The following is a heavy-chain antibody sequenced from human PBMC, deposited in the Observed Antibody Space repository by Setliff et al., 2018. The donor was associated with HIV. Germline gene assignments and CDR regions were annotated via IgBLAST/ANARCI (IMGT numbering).Heavy chain of an antibody. J-gene: IGHJ6*03. D-gene: IGHD3-16*02. CDR1: GGSFSGYY. CDR2: INHSGST. V-gene: IGHV4-34*01. Sequence: SETLSLTCAVYGGSFSGYYWSWIRQPPGKGLEWIGEINHSGSTNYNPSLKSRVTISIDTAKNQFSLKVSSVTAAATALYYCARGLPGTSRYSYYYYYMDVWDKGTTVTVSS. CDR3: ARGLPGTSRYSYYYYYMDV.